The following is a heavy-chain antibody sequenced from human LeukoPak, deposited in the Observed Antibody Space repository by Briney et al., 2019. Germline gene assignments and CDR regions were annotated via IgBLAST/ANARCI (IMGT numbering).Heavy chain of an antibody. CDR1: GGSISSGGYS. Sequence: SQTLSLTCAVSGGSISSGGYSWSWIRQPPGKGLEWIGYIYHSGSTCYNPSLKSRVTISVDRSKNQFSLKLSSVTAADTAVYYCAVPAAHDAFDIWGQGTMVTVSS. D-gene: IGHD2-2*01. J-gene: IGHJ3*02. CDR2: IYHSGST. V-gene: IGHV4-30-2*01. CDR3: AVPAAHDAFDI.